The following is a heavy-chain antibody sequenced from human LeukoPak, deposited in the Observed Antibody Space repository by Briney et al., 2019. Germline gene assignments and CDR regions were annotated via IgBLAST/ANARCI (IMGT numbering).Heavy chain of an antibody. CDR2: TSGSSTGT. V-gene: IGHV3-23*01. Sequence: GGSLRLSCAASGFTFSNFAMSWVRQAPGKGLEWVSGTSGSSTGTDYADSVKGRFIISRDNSKNTLYLQMNSLRAEDTAVYYCAKGLYHYYGSGSYTLDYWGQGTQVTVSS. CDR3: AKGLYHYYGSGSYTLDY. D-gene: IGHD3-10*01. CDR1: GFTFSNFA. J-gene: IGHJ4*02.